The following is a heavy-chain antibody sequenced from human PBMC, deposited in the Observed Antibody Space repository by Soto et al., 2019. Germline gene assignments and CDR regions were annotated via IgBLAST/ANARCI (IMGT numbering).Heavy chain of an antibody. J-gene: IGHJ6*02. CDR1: SDSSSSYK. CDR2: IANNGGI. V-gene: IGHV4-59*08. D-gene: IGHD3-10*01. Sequence: QVQLQESGPGLVKPSETLSLTCTVSSDSSSSYKWSWIRQTPGTGLEWIGYIANNGGISYNPSPRSRITITISIDTSTKQVSLRLSSVTAADTAVYYCVRQGFGPLHGLVDVWGQGTTVTVSS. CDR3: VRQGFGPLHGLVDV.